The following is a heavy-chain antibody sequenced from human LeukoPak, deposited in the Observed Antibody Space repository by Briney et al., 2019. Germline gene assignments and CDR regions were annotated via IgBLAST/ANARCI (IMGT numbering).Heavy chain of an antibody. CDR1: GGSISSGSYY. CDR2: IYTSGST. Sequence: SETLSLTCTVSGGSISSGSYYWSWIRQPAGKGLEWIGRIYTSGSTNYNPSLKSRVTISVDTSKNQFSLKLSSVTAADTAVYYCARWGYDFWRGLGAFDIWGQGTMVTVSS. J-gene: IGHJ3*02. CDR3: ARWGYDFWRGLGAFDI. D-gene: IGHD3-3*01. V-gene: IGHV4-61*02.